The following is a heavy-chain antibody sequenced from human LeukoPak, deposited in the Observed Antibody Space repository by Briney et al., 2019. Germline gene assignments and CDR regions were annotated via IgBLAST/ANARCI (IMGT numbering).Heavy chain of an antibody. J-gene: IGHJ6*03. CDR2: INPNSGGT. CDR1: GYTFTGYY. V-gene: IGHV1-2*02. CDR3: ARGSGSGSYSMDV. D-gene: IGHD3-10*01. Sequence: GASVKVSCTASGYTFTGYYMHWVRQAPGQGLEWMGWINPNSGGTNYAQKFQGRVTMTRDTSTSTVYMEMSSLRSEDTAVYYCARGSGSGSYSMDVWGKGTTVTISS.